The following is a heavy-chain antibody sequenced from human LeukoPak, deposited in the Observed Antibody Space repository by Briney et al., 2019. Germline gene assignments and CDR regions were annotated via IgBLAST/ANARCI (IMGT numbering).Heavy chain of an antibody. Sequence: SETLSLTCTVSGGSISSYYWSWIRQPAGKGLEWIGRIYTSGSTNYNPSLKSRVTMSVDTSKNQFSLKLSSVTAADTAVYYCASRYFCSSTSCYTFDYWGQGTLVTVSS. J-gene: IGHJ4*02. V-gene: IGHV4-4*07. CDR3: ASRYFCSSTSCYTFDY. D-gene: IGHD2-2*02. CDR2: IYTSGST. CDR1: GGSISSYY.